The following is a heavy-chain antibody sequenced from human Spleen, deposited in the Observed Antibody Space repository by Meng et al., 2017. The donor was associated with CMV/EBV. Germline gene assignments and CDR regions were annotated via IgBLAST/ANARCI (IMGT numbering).Heavy chain of an antibody. Sequence: GESLKISCAASGFTVSNYAMSWVRQAPGRGLEWVSGISGSGGSTYYADSVKGRFTISRDNSKNTLYLQMNSLRAEDTAMYFGARGLEDDFWSGSSHKKYFDYWGQGTLVTVSS. D-gene: IGHD3-3*01. CDR1: GFTVSNYA. J-gene: IGHJ4*02. V-gene: IGHV3-23*01. CDR3: ARGLEDDFWSGSSHKKYFDY. CDR2: ISGSGGST.